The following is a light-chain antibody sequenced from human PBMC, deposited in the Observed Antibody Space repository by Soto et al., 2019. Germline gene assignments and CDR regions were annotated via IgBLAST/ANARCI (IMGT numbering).Light chain of an antibody. CDR1: SSDVGGYNF. V-gene: IGLV2-8*01. CDR2: EVS. Sequence: QSALTQPPSASGSPGQSVTISCTGTSSDVGGYNFVSWYQQHPGKAPKLIIYEVSKRPSGVPDRFSGSKSGNTASLTVSGLQAEDEADYYCCSYAGSRVVFGGGTKVTVL. CDR3: CSYAGSRVV. J-gene: IGLJ2*01.